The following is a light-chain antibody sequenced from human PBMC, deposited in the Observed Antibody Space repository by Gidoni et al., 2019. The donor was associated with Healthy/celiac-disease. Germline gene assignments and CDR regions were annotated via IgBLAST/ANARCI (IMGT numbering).Light chain of an antibody. V-gene: IGKV2-30*01. CDR2: KVS. Sequence: DVVRTQSPLSLPVTLGQPASISCRSSQSLVYSDGNTYLNWFQQRPGHSPRRLIYKVSNRDSGVPDRFSGSGSGTDFTLKISRVEAEDVGVYYCMQGTHWPPYTFGQGTKLEIK. CDR1: QSLVYSDGNTY. CDR3: MQGTHWPPYT. J-gene: IGKJ2*01.